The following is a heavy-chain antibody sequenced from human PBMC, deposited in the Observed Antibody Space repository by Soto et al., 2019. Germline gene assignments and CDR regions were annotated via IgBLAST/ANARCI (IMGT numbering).Heavy chain of an antibody. CDR3: ARDSMEAATGFDY. J-gene: IGHJ4*02. Sequence: GGSLRLSCAASGFTFSNYNMNWVRQAPGKGLEWVSSISSSSSYIYYADSVKGRFTISRDNAKNSLYLQMNSLRAEDTAVYYCARDSMEAATGFDYWGQGTLVTVSS. D-gene: IGHD2-15*01. CDR2: ISSSSSYI. CDR1: GFTFSNYN. V-gene: IGHV3-21*01.